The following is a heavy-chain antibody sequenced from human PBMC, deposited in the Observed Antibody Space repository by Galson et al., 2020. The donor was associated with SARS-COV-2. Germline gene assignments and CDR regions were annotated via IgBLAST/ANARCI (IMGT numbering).Heavy chain of an antibody. D-gene: IGHD3-10*01. CDR3: AKDQQLLWFGELCGALDY. V-gene: IGHV3-9*01. J-gene: IGHJ4*02. CDR2: ISWNSGSI. CDR1: GFTFDDYA. Sequence: PGGSLRLSCAASGFTFDDYAMHWVRQAPGKGLEWVSGISWNSGSIGYADSVKGRFTISRDNAKNSLYLQMNSLRAEDTALYYCAKDQQLLWFGELCGALDYWGQGTLVTVSS.